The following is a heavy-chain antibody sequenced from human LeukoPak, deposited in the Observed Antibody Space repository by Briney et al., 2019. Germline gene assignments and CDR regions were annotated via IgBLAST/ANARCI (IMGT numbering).Heavy chain of an antibody. Sequence: GESLKISCKSSGYSFTSYWIGWVRQMPGKGLEWMGIIYPDDSETRYSPSFQGQVTISADKSISTAYLQWRSLKASDTAMYYCARHRRVGYSGYPLWWFDPWGQGTLVTVSS. CDR3: ARHRRVGYSGYPLWWFDP. J-gene: IGHJ5*02. D-gene: IGHD5-12*01. CDR1: GYSFTSYW. CDR2: IYPDDSET. V-gene: IGHV5-51*01.